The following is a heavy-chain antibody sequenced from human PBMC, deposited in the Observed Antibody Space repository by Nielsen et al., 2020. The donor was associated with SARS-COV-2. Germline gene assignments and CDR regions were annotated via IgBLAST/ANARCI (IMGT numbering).Heavy chain of an antibody. D-gene: IGHD3-22*01. CDR3: ARGRLGITMTVILMTGAEHFFDS. CDR2: IHPGGSA. Sequence: SETLSLTCAVYGGPFSDSYWSWIRQPPGKGLEWIGEIHPGGSANYIPSLKSRVTISVDTSKNQFSLKVSSVTGADTAVYYCARGRLGITMTVILMTGAEHFFDSWGQGTLVTVSS. CDR1: GGPFSDSY. J-gene: IGHJ4*02. V-gene: IGHV4-34*01.